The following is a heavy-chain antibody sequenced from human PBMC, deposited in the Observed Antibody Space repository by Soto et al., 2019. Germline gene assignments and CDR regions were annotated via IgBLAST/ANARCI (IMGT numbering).Heavy chain of an antibody. CDR3: AILFTGGAGY. D-gene: IGHD3-16*01. Sequence: GGSLRLSCAASGLTFSSYAMSWVRQAPGKGLEWVSAISCSGGSTYYADSVKGRFTISRDNSKNTLYLQMNSLRAEDTAVYYCAILFTGGAGYWGQGTLVTVSS. J-gene: IGHJ4*02. CDR1: GLTFSSYA. CDR2: ISCSGGST. V-gene: IGHV3-23*01.